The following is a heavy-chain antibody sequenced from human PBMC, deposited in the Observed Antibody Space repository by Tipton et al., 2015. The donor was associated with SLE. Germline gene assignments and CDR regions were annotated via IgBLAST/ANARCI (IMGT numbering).Heavy chain of an antibody. Sequence: LRLSCAVYGGSFSGYYWSWIRQPPGKGLEWIGEINHSGSTNYNPSLKSRVTISVDTSKNQFSLKLSSVTAADTAVYYCARQLQSSSWPDAFDIWGQGTMVTVSS. CDR3: ARQLQSSSWPDAFDI. D-gene: IGHD6-13*01. CDR2: INHSGST. CDR1: GGSFSGYY. J-gene: IGHJ3*02. V-gene: IGHV4-34*01.